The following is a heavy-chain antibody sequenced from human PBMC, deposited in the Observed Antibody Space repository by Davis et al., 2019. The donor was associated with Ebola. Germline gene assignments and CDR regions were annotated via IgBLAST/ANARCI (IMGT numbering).Heavy chain of an antibody. V-gene: IGHV3-11*04. CDR2: ISNSGSAT. D-gene: IGHD5-12*01. CDR1: GFIFSDYY. J-gene: IGHJ4*01. Sequence: GESLKISCAASGFIFSDYYMSWIRHAPGKGLEWVSYISNSGSATHYSDSVKGRFTISRDNARKSLYLDMNSLRVEDTAVYYCVRGSGYYSHDYWGHGTLVTVSS. CDR3: VRGSGYYSHDY.